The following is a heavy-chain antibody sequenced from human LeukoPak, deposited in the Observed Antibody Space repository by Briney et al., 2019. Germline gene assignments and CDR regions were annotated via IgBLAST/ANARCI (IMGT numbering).Heavy chain of an antibody. Sequence: ASVKVSCKASGGTFSSYAISWVRQAPGQGLEWMGGIIPIFGTANYAQKFQGRVTITTDESTSTAYMELSSLGSEDTAVYYCAANKYCTNGVCYFNAFDIWGQGTMVTVSS. V-gene: IGHV1-69*05. CDR1: GGTFSSYA. CDR3: AANKYCTNGVCYFNAFDI. CDR2: IIPIFGTA. J-gene: IGHJ3*02. D-gene: IGHD2-8*01.